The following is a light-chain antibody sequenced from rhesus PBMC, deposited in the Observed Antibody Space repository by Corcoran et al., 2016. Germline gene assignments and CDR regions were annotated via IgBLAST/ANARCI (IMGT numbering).Light chain of an antibody. CDR1: NLGSKF. V-gene: IGLV3-36*02. CDR2: YDN. Sequence: SSDLTQPPSVSVSPGQTARITCGGNNLGSKFVHWYHQRPPQAPVLVIYYDNKRPSGIPERFSGSTSGNTATLTISGGEAGDEAAYYCQVWDSSGDHYVFGAGTRLTVL. CDR3: QVWDSSGDHYV. J-gene: IGLJ1*01.